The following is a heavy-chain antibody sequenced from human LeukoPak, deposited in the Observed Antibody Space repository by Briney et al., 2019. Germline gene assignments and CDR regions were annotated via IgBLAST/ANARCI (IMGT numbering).Heavy chain of an antibody. Sequence: GRSLRLSCAASGFTFSSYAMHWVRQAPGKGLEWVAVISYDGSNKYYAAPVTGRFTISRDNSKNTLYLQMNSLRAEDTAVYYCARLVVVVAATDYWGQGTLVTVSS. CDR1: GFTFSSYA. CDR2: ISYDGSNK. V-gene: IGHV3-30*04. J-gene: IGHJ4*02. CDR3: ARLVVVVAATDY. D-gene: IGHD2-15*01.